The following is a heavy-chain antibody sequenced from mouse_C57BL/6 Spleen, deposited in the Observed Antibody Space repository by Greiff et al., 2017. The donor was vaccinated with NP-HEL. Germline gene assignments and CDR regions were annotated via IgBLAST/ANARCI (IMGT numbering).Heavy chain of an antibody. CDR2: ISYSGST. CDR3: ARGEDSNYAWFAY. V-gene: IGHV3-1*01. D-gene: IGHD2-5*01. J-gene: IGHJ3*01. CDR1: GYSITSGYD. Sequence: EVQLQESGPGMVKPSQSLSLTCTVTGYSITSGYDWHWIRHFPGNKLEWMGYISYSGSTNYNPSLKSRISITHDTSKNHFFLKLNSVTTEDTATYYCARGEDSNYAWFAYWGQGTLVTVSA.